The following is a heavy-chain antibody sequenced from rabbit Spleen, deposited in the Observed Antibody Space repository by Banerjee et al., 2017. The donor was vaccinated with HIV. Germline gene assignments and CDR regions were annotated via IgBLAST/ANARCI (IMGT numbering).Heavy chain of an antibody. CDR3: ARDLAAVIGWNFNL. V-gene: IGHV1S45*01. Sequence: QQQLVESGGGLVKPGASLTLTCKASGFSFSDRDVMCWVRQAPGKGLEWIACINAATAKPVYATWAKGRFTVSKTSWTTVTLQMTSLTAADTATYFCARDLAAVIGWNFNLWGQGTLVTVS. CDR2: INAATAKP. CDR1: GFSFSDRDV. D-gene: IGHD4-2*01. J-gene: IGHJ4*01.